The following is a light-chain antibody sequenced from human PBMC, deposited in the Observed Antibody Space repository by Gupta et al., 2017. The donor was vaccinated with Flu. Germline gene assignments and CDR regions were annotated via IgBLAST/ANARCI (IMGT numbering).Light chain of an antibody. CDR3: SSYTSSRGV. CDR2: EVS. CDR1: SSDVGGYNY. Sequence: GTSSDVGGYNYVSWYQQHPGKAPKLMIYEVSNRPSGVSNRFSGSKSGNTASLTISGLQAEDEADYYCSSYTSSRGVFGTGTKVTVL. J-gene: IGLJ1*01. V-gene: IGLV2-14*01.